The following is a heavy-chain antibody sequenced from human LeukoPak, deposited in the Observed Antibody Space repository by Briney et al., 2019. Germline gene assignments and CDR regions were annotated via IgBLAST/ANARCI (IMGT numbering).Heavy chain of an antibody. CDR1: GGSFSGYY. CDR2: INHSGST. J-gene: IGHJ5*01. V-gene: IGHV4-34*01. D-gene: IGHD5-24*01. CDR3: ASGRRWLLLHGNWFAS. Sequence: ASETLSLTCAAYGGSFSGYYWSWIRQPPGKGLEWIGEINHSGSTNYNPSLKSRVTISVDTSKNQFSLKLSSVTAADTAVYYCASGRRWLLLHGNWFASWGQGTLVTVSS.